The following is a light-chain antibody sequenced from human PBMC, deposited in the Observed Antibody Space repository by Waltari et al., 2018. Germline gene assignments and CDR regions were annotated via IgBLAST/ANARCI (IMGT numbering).Light chain of an antibody. CDR2: YAN. CDR3: QQGNSYPWT. CDR1: QGISSY. J-gene: IGKJ1*01. Sequence: IQMSQSPSSLSASVGDRVTITCRASQGISSYLNWYQQKPGKAPKLLIYYANSLASGVPSRLSGSGSGTEFTLTISSLQPEDFATYYCQQGNSYPWTFGQGTKVEIK. V-gene: IGKV1-13*02.